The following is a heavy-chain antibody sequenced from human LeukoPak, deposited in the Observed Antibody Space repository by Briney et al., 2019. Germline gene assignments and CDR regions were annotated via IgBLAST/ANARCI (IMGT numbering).Heavy chain of an antibody. CDR3: AGNPREYCSGGSCYSAY. D-gene: IGHD2-15*01. J-gene: IGHJ4*02. CDR1: GGSFSGYY. CDR2: INHSGST. Sequence: PSETLSLTCAVYGGSFSGYYWSWLRQPPGKGLEWIGEINHSGSTNYNPSLKSRVTISVDTSKNQFSLKLSSVTAADTAVYYCAGNPREYCSGGSCYSAYWGQGTLVTVSS. V-gene: IGHV4-34*01.